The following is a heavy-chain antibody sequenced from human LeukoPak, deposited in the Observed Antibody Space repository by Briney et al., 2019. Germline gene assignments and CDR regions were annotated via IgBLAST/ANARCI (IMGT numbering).Heavy chain of an antibody. CDR2: IRSKDYGGTT. D-gene: IGHD4-17*01. J-gene: IGHJ4*02. V-gene: IGHV3-49*03. CDR3: TRDTDYGDYVVEDY. CDR1: GFTFGDYA. Sequence: PGGSLRLSCTTSGFTFGDYAVSWFRQAPGKGLEWVSFIRSKDYGGTTEYAASVKGRFTISRDDSKSIAYLQMNSLKTEDTAVYYCTRDTDYGDYVVEDYWGQGTLVTVSS.